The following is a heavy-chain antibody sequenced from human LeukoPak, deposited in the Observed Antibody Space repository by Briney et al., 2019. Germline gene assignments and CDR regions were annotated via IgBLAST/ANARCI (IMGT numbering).Heavy chain of an antibody. V-gene: IGHV4-39*01. Sequence: SETLSLTCTVSGGSISSSNYYWGWIRQPPGKGLEWIGSIYYSGSTYYNPSLKSGVTISVDTSKNQFSLKLSSVTAADTAVYYCARQSSDILTGYYRGPYYYYGMDVWGEGTTVTVSS. CDR3: ARQSSDILTGYYRGPYYYYGMDV. J-gene: IGHJ6*04. CDR1: GGSISSSNYY. D-gene: IGHD3-9*01. CDR2: IYYSGST.